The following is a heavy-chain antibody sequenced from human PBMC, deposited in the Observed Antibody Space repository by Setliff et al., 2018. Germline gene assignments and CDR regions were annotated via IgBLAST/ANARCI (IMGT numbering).Heavy chain of an antibody. Sequence: PGGSLRLSCAASGFTFSSYAMHWVRQAPGKGLEWVAVIWYDGSHPNYADSVKGRFTISRDNSKNTLYLQMNSLRPEDTAVYFCAREARHFGDFDFDFWGQGTLVTVSS. D-gene: IGHD4-17*01. V-gene: IGHV3-33*08. CDR3: AREARHFGDFDFDF. CDR2: IWYDGSHP. J-gene: IGHJ4*01. CDR1: GFTFSSYA.